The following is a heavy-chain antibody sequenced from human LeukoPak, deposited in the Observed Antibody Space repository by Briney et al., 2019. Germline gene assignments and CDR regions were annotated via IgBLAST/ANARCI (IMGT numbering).Heavy chain of an antibody. V-gene: IGHV3-15*01. D-gene: IGHD2-2*01. J-gene: IGHJ6*02. CDR2: IKSKTDGGTT. CDR1: GFTFSYAW. Sequence: GGSLRLSCAASGFTFSYAWMSWVRQAPGKGLEWVGRIKSKTDGGTTDSAAPVKGRFTISRDDSKNTLYLQMNSLRAEDTAVYYCARDAGRGYCSSTSCPPVDYYYGMDVWGQGTTVTVSS. CDR3: ARDAGRGYCSSTSCPPVDYYYGMDV.